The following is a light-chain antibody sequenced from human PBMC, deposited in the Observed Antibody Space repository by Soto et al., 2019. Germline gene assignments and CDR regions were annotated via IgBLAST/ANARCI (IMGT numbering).Light chain of an antibody. CDR2: LGS. V-gene: IGKV2-28*01. CDR3: MQALQTPWT. Sequence: DIVMTQSPLSLPVIPGEPASISCRSSESLLHANGYNYLDWYLQKPGRSPQPLIYLGSNRASGVPDRFSGSGSGTDFTLKISRVEPEDVGVYYCMQALQTPWTFGPGTKVDIK. CDR1: ESLLHANGYNY. J-gene: IGKJ1*01.